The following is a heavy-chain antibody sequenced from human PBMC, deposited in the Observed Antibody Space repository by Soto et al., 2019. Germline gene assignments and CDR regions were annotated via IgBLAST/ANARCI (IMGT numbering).Heavy chain of an antibody. CDR2: ISAYNGNT. Sequence: ASVKVACKASGYTFTSYCISWVRQAPGQGLEWMGWISAYNGNTNYAQKLQGRVTMTTDTSTSTAYMELRSLRSDDTAVYYCARGSTALYYYGMDVWAQGTTVTVSS. CDR3: ARGSTALYYYGMDV. CDR1: GYTFTSYC. J-gene: IGHJ6*02. D-gene: IGHD6-6*01. V-gene: IGHV1-18*01.